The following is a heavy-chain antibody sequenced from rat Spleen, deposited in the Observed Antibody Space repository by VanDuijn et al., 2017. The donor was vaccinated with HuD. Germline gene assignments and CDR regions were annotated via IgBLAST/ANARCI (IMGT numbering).Heavy chain of an antibody. CDR3: ARRLPGYNAFDY. J-gene: IGHJ2*01. V-gene: IGHV5-29*01. CDR1: GFTFSDYY. Sequence: EVQLVESDGGLVQPGRSLKLSCAASGFTFSDYYMAWVRQAPTKGLEWVATISYDGGRNFYRDSVKGRFTISRDNAKSSLYLQMDSLRSEDTATYYCARRLPGYNAFDYWGQGVMVTVSS. CDR2: ISYDGGRN. D-gene: IGHD1-4*01.